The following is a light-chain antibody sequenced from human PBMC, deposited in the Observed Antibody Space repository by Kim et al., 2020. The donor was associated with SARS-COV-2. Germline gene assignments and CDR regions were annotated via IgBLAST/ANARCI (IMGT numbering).Light chain of an antibody. CDR3: AAWDDSLSGRV. Sequence: GQSVTISCSGSSSNIGSNYVYWHQQLPGTAPKLLIYRNNQRPSGVPDRFSGSKSGTSASLAISGLRSEDEADYYCAAWDDSLSGRVFGGGTQLTVL. CDR2: RNN. J-gene: IGLJ3*02. V-gene: IGLV1-47*01. CDR1: SSNIGSNY.